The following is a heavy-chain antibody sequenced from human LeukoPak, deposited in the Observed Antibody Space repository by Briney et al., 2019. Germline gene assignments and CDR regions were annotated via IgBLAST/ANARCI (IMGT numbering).Heavy chain of an antibody. CDR3: AKDSRYRGTADY. J-gene: IGHJ4*02. CDR2: ISGGGGST. Sequence: GGSLRLSCAASGFTFSSYAMSWVRQAPGKGLEWVSAISGGGGSTYYADSVKGRFTISRDNSKNTLYLQMNSLRAEDTAVYYCAKDSRYRGTADYWGQGTLVTVSS. D-gene: IGHD1-1*01. V-gene: IGHV3-23*01. CDR1: GFTFSSYA.